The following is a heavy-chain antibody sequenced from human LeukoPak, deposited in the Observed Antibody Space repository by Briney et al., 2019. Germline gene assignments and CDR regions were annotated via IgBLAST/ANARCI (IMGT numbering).Heavy chain of an antibody. Sequence: SETLSLTCTVSGGSISSSSYYWGWIRQPPGKGLEWIGSIYYSGSTYYNPSLKSRVTISVDTSKNQFSLKLSSVTAADTAVYYCARPYQQLVRDAFDIWGQGTMVTVSS. CDR1: GGSISSSSYY. CDR2: IYYSGST. D-gene: IGHD6-13*01. J-gene: IGHJ3*02. CDR3: ARPYQQLVRDAFDI. V-gene: IGHV4-39*01.